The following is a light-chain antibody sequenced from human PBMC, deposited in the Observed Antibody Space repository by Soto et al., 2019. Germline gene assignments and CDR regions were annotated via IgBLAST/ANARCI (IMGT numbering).Light chain of an antibody. CDR1: QSVSSSY. Sequence: EIVLTQSPGTLSLSPGERATLSCRASQSVSSSYLAWYQQKPGQAPRLLIYGASSRDTGIPDRFSGSESGTDFTLTISRLEPEDFAVYYCQQYGSSPRTFGQGTKVDIK. CDR3: QQYGSSPRT. J-gene: IGKJ1*01. V-gene: IGKV3-20*01. CDR2: GAS.